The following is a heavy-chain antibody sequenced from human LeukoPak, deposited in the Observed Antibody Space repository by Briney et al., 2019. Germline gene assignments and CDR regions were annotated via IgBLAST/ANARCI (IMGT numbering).Heavy chain of an antibody. J-gene: IGHJ3*02. V-gene: IGHV3-74*01. CDR1: GFTFSSYW. CDR2: INSDGSST. D-gene: IGHD3-16*01. Sequence: PGGSLRLSCAASGFTFSSYWMHWVRQASGKGLVWVSRINSDGSSTSYADSVKGRFTISRDNAKNTLYLQMNSLRAEDTAVYYCARVDYDYVSGAFDIWGQGTMVTVSS. CDR3: ARVDYDYVSGAFDI.